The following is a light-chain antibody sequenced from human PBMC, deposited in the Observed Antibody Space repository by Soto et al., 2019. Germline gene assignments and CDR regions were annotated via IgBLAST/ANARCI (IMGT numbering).Light chain of an antibody. J-gene: IGLJ2*01. CDR3: NSYTNKHTLV. CDR2: EVT. CDR1: NSDIGGYNF. V-gene: IGLV2-14*01. Sequence: QSALTQPASVSGSPGQSITISCSGTNSDIGGYNFVSWYQHHPGKAPKLVIYEVTNRPSGVSHRFSGSKSGNTASLTISGLQPGDEADYYCNSYTNKHTLVFGGGTKLTVL.